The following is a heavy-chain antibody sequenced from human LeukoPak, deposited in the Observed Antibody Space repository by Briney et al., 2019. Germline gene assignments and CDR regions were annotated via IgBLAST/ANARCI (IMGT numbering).Heavy chain of an antibody. J-gene: IGHJ4*02. Sequence: ASVKVSCKASGYTFNDYYLHWVRQAPGQGLEWMGWINPKNSDTNYAQRFQGRVSMTSDMSINTAYMDLSSLRSDDTAVYLCARAGTVMLLDYWGQGTLVTVSA. CDR2: INPKNSDT. V-gene: IGHV1-2*02. CDR1: GYTFNDYY. CDR3: ARAGTVMLLDY. D-gene: IGHD3-16*01.